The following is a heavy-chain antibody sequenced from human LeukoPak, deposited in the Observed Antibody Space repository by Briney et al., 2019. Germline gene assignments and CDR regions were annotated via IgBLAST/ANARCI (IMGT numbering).Heavy chain of an antibody. CDR2: INPNSGGT. D-gene: IGHD2-15*01. Sequence: ASVKVSCKASGYTFTGYYMHWVRQAPGQGLEWMGWINPNSGGTNYAQKFQGRVTMTRDTSISTAYMELSRLRSDDTAVYYCALGYCSGGSCYALSWFDPWGQGTLVTVSS. J-gene: IGHJ5*02. V-gene: IGHV1-2*02. CDR1: GYTFTGYY. CDR3: ALGYCSGGSCYALSWFDP.